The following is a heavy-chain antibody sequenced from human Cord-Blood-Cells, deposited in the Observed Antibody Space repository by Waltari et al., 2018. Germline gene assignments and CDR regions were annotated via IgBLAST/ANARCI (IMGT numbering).Heavy chain of an antibody. CDR2: ISPICGTA. Sequence: QVQLVQSGAEVKKPGSSVKVSCKASGGTFSSYAISWVRQAPGPGLEWMGWISPICGTANYAQKFQGRVTITADESTSTAYMELSSLRSEDAAVYYCAGDPNWGYAFDIWGQGTMVTVSS. V-gene: IGHV1-69*01. CDR3: AGDPNWGYAFDI. J-gene: IGHJ3*02. D-gene: IGHD7-27*01. CDR1: GGTFSSYA.